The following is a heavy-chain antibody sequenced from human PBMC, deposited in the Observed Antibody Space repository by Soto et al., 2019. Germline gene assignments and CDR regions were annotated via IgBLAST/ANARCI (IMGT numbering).Heavy chain of an antibody. CDR1: GFTFSSYG. CDR2: IWYGGSNK. J-gene: IGHJ4*02. D-gene: IGHD3-22*01. Sequence: HPVGSLRLSCAASGFTFSSYGMHWVRQAPGKGLEWVAVIWYGGSNKYYADSVKGRFTISRDNSKNTLYLQMNSLRAEDTAVYYCARAGGKYYDSSGYQDYWGQGTLVTVSS. CDR3: ARAGGKYYDSSGYQDY. V-gene: IGHV3-33*01.